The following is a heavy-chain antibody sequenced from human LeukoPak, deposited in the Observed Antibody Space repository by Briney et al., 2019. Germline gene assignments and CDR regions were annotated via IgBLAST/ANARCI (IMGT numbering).Heavy chain of an antibody. CDR2: ISGSGGST. CDR3: AKEETYYYGSGLTAGALNWFDP. CDR1: GFTFSSYA. Sequence: PGGSLRLSCAASGFTFSSYAMNWVRQAPGKGVEWGSVISGSGGSTYYADSVKGRFTISRDNSKNTLYLQMNSLRAEDTAVYYCAKEETYYYGSGLTAGALNWFDPWGQGTLVTVSS. V-gene: IGHV3-23*01. D-gene: IGHD3-10*01. J-gene: IGHJ5*02.